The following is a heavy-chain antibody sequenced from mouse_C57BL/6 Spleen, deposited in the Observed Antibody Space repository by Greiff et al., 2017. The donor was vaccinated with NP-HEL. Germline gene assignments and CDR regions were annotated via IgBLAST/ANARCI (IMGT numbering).Heavy chain of an antibody. V-gene: IGHV1-4*01. D-gene: IGHD1-1*01. CDR1: GYTFTSYT. Sequence: QVQLKESGAELARPGASVKMSCKASGYTFTSYTMHWVKQRPGQGLEWIGYINPSSGYTKYNQKFKDKATLTADKSSSTAYMQLSSLTSEDSAVYYCARYAYYYGSSYGWYFDVWGTGTTVTVSS. CDR2: INPSSGYT. J-gene: IGHJ1*03. CDR3: ARYAYYYGSSYGWYFDV.